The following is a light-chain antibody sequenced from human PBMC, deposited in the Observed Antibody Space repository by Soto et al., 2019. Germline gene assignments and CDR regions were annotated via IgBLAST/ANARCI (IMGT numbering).Light chain of an antibody. Sequence: EIVLTQSPATLSLSPGERATLSCRASQSVSSYLAWYQQKPGQAPRLLIYDASNRATGIPSRFSGSGSGTHFTLASSSLEPEDFAVYYCQQRSNLPPVLTVGGGTKGEIK. J-gene: IGKJ4*01. CDR1: QSVSSY. V-gene: IGKV3-11*01. CDR3: QQRSNLPPVLT. CDR2: DAS.